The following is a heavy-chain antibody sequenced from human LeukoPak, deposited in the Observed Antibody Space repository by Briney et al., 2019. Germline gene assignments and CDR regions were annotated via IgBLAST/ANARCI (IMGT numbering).Heavy chain of an antibody. CDR2: IKQDGREK. CDR1: GFTFSSYW. Sequence: GGSLRLSCAVSGFTFSSYWMSWVRQAPGKGLEWVANIKQDGREKYYVDSVKGRFTISRDNAKNSLYLQMNSLRAEDTAVYYCARVAHLDYDILTGLYFDYWGQGTLVTVSS. V-gene: IGHV3-7*03. J-gene: IGHJ4*02. CDR3: ARVAHLDYDILTGLYFDY. D-gene: IGHD3-9*01.